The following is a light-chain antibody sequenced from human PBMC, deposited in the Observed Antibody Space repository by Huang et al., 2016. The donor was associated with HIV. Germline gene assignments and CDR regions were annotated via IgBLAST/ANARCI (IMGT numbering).Light chain of an antibody. V-gene: IGKV1-5*03. CDR2: KAS. CDR1: QSISTW. J-gene: IGKJ1*01. CDR3: QQYDSYSRT. Sequence: DIQMTQSPSPLSASVGDRVTNSCRASQSISTWLAWYQQKPGKSPKLLIYKASSLESGVPARFSGSGSGTEFTLTISSLQPDEFATYYCQQYDSYSRTFGQGTKVEIK.